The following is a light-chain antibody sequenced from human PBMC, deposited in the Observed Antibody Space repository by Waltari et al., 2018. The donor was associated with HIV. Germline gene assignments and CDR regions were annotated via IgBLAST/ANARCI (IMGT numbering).Light chain of an antibody. CDR1: NIGSKS. Sequence: SYVLTQSPPVSVAPGKTARITCGGNNIGSKSVHWYQQKPGQAPVLVIYYDSDRPSGIPERFSGSNSGNTATLTISRVEAGDEADYYCQVWDSSSDLSWVFGGGTKLTVL. CDR3: QVWDSSSDLSWV. J-gene: IGLJ3*02. V-gene: IGLV3-21*04. CDR2: YDS.